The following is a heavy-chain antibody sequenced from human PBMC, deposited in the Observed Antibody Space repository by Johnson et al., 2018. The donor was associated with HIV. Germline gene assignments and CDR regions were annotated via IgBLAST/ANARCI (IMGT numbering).Heavy chain of an antibody. CDR3: AKGDDYYDSSGYYRQGACDI. J-gene: IGHJ3*02. Sequence: QMLLVESGGGVVQPGKSLRLSCAASGFTFSSYGMHWVRQAPGKGLEWVAFIRYDGSNKYYADSVKGRFTISRDNSKNTLYLQMNSLRVEDTAVYYCAKGDDYYDSSGYYRQGACDIWGQGTMVTVSS. V-gene: IGHV3-30*02. D-gene: IGHD3-22*01. CDR2: IRYDGSNK. CDR1: GFTFSSYG.